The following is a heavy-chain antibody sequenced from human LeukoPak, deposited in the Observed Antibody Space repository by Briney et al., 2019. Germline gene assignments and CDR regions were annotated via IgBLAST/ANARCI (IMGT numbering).Heavy chain of an antibody. J-gene: IGHJ4*02. CDR1: GFTFDDYA. D-gene: IGHD1-1*01. V-gene: IGHV3-9*01. Sequence: GGSLRLSCAASGFTFDDYAMHWVRQAPGKGLEWVSGISWNSGSIGYADSVKGRFTISRDNAKNSLYLQMNSLRAEDTALYYCAKDSTGTNDVFDYWGQGTLVTVSS. CDR2: ISWNSGSI. CDR3: AKDSTGTNDVFDY.